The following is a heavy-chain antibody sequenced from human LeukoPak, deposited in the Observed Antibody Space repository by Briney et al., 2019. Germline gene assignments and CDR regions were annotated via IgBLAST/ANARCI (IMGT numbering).Heavy chain of an antibody. J-gene: IGHJ4*02. CDR3: AKGLTYYDFWSGSDY. D-gene: IGHD3-3*01. V-gene: IGHV3-30*02. CDR1: GFTFSSYG. CDR2: IRYDGNNK. Sequence: GGSLRLSCAASGFTFSSYGMHWVRQAPGKGLEWVAFIRYDGNNKFYADSVKGRFTISRDNSKNTMYLQMSNLRAEDTAVYYCAKGLTYYDFWSGSDYWGQGTLVTVSS.